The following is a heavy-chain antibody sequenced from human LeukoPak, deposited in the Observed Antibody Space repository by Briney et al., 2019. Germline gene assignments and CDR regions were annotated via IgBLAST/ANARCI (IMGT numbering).Heavy chain of an antibody. Sequence: GGSLRLSCAASRFTFSSYTMHWVRQAPGKGLEWVAIISYDGSNKYYADSVKGRFTISRDNSRNTLYLQMNSLRAEDTAVYYCARGSITGTTIGWFDPWGQGTLVTVSS. V-gene: IGHV3-30*04. CDR2: ISYDGSNK. J-gene: IGHJ5*02. D-gene: IGHD1-20*01. CDR1: RFTFSSYT. CDR3: ARGSITGTTIGWFDP.